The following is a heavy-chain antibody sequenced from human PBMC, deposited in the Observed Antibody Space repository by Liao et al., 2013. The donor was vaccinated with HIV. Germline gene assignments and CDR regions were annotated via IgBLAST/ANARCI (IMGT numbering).Heavy chain of an antibody. V-gene: IGHV4-34*01. CDR1: GGSFSGYY. J-gene: IGHJ4*02. CDR3: ARDLGHSGSYLDY. D-gene: IGHD3-10*01. CDR2: IKHSGST. Sequence: QVQLQQWGAGLLKPSETLSLTCAVYGGSFSGYYWSWIRQPPGKGLEWIGEIKHSGSTNYNPSLKSRVTISVDTSKKQFSLKLSSVTAADTAVYYCARDLGHSGSYLDYWGQGTLVTVSS.